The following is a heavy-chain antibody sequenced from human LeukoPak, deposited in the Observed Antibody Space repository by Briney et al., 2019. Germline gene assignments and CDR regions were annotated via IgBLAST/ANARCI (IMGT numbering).Heavy chain of an antibody. CDR3: ARAHCSSTDCPPDY. D-gene: IGHD2-2*01. CDR2: ISYDGENK. J-gene: IGHJ4*02. Sequence: GGSLRLSCAASAFTFNSFAMHWVRLAPGKGLEWVAAISYDGENKFYADSVKGRFTISRDNSQNTLRLQMDSLRAEDTAVFCCARAHCSSTDCPPDYWGQGTLVTVSS. V-gene: IGHV3-30*08. CDR1: AFTFNSFA.